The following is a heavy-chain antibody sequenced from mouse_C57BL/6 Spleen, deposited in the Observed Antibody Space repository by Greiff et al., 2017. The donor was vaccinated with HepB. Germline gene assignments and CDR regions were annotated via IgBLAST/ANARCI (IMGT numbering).Heavy chain of an antibody. V-gene: IGHV8-12*01. D-gene: IGHD1-1*01. CDR2: IYWDDDK. Sequence: QVTLKESGPGILQSSQTLSLTCSFSGFSLSTSGMGVSWIRQPSGKGLEWLAHIYWDDDKRYNPSLKSRLTISKDTSRNQVFLKITSVDTADTATYYCARSLGYGSSFDVWGTGTTVTVSS. J-gene: IGHJ1*03. CDR1: GFSLSTSGMG. CDR3: ARSLGYGSSFDV.